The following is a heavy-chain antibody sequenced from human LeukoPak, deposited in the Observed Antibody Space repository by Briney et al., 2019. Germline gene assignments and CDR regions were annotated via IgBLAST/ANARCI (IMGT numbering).Heavy chain of an antibody. Sequence: GGSLRLSCAASGFTFRSYGMHWVRQAPGKGLEWVAFIRYDGSNKYYADSVKGRFTISRDNSKNTLYLQMNSLRAEDTAVYYCARDNHPGIVVVPAAVNWFDPWGQGTLVTVSS. CDR1: GFTFRSYG. V-gene: IGHV3-30*02. CDR2: IRYDGSNK. D-gene: IGHD2-2*01. J-gene: IGHJ5*02. CDR3: ARDNHPGIVVVPAAVNWFDP.